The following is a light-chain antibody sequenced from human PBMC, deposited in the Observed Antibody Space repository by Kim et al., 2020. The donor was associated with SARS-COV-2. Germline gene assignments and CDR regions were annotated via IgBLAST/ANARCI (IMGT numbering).Light chain of an antibody. V-gene: IGLV3-21*04. CDR1: NIGSKS. J-gene: IGLJ2*01. CDR3: QVWDSSSDHRV. Sequence: SYELTQPPSVSVAPGKTARITCGGNNIGSKSVHWYQQKPGQAPVLVIYYDSDRPSGIPERFSGSNSGYTATLTISRVEAGDEADYYCQVWDSSSDHRVFGGGTQLTVL. CDR2: YDS.